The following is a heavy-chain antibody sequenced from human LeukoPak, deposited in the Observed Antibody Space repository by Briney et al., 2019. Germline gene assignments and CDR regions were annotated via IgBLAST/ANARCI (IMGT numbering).Heavy chain of an antibody. CDR3: VREGFYFFDF. V-gene: IGHV3-9*01. Sequence: GGSLRLSCAASGFTFDDYAMHWVRQAPGKGLEWVSGISWNSGSIGYVDSVRGRFTIFRDNAKDSVYLQMNSLRAEDSATYYCVREGFYFFDFWGQGTLVTVSS. J-gene: IGHJ4*01. CDR2: ISWNSGSI. CDR1: GFTFDDYA.